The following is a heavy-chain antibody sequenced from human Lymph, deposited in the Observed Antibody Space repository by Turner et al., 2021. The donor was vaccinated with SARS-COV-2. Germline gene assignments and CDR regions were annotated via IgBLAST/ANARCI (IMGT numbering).Heavy chain of an antibody. J-gene: IGHJ6*02. CDR3: ARDRGGYGAYYYGMDV. CDR2: ISISSSTI. CDR1: GFTFSSYS. D-gene: IGHD2-15*01. Sequence: EVKLVASGGGLVQPGGSLRLSCAASGFTFSSYSMNWVRQAPVKGLEWVSYISISSSTIYYADSVKGRFTISRDNAKNSLYLQMNSLRDEDTAVYYCARDRGGYGAYYYGMDVWGQGTTVTVSS. V-gene: IGHV3-48*02.